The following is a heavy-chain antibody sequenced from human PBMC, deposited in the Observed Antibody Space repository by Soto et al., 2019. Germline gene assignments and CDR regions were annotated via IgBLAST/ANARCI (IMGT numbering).Heavy chain of an antibody. Sequence: QVQLVQSWAEVKKPGASVKVSCKACGYTFTNYDINWVRQATGQGLEWMGWMNPNRCNPGYAQKLQGRVTITRKTAISTASMELGSLRSENTAVYYLPRGPITTNSSSCPYFFDYWAQGTMVTVSS. CDR3: PRGPITTNSSSCPYFFDY. J-gene: IGHJ4*02. V-gene: IGHV1-8*01. CDR2: MNPNRCNP. CDR1: GYTFTNYD. D-gene: IGHD2-2*01.